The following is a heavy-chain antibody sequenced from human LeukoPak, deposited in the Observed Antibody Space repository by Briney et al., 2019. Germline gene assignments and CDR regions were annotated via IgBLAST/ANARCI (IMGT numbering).Heavy chain of an antibody. CDR2: IYHSGSS. D-gene: IGHD6-6*01. CDR1: GDSITSSHW. CDR3: ARLRIAARPGGAFDT. V-gene: IGHV4-4*02. J-gene: IGHJ3*02. Sequence: SGTLSLTCAVSGDSITSSHWWSWVRQPPGKGLEWIGEIYHSGSSNYNPSLKSRVTISVDKSKNQFSLKLSSVTAADTAVYYCARLRIAARPGGAFDTWGQGTMVTVSS.